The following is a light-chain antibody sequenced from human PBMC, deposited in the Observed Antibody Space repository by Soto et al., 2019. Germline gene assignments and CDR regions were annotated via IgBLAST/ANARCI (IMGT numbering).Light chain of an antibody. J-gene: IGKJ1*01. CDR1: QSIGSF. CDR3: QQDESYLM. CDR2: KAS. V-gene: IGKV1-5*03. Sequence: DIQMTQSPSTLSASVGDRVTITCRASQSIGSFLAWYQQKPGKTPKLLIYKASILEGGVPSRFSGIGSGTGINLHISRLQPDGFGTSFWQQDESYLMFGQGTKVDMK.